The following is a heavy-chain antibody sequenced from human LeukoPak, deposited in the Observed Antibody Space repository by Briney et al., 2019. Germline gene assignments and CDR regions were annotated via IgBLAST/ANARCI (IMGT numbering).Heavy chain of an antibody. J-gene: IGHJ4*02. CDR2: ISGSGGST. CDR1: GFTFSSYA. D-gene: IGHD6-13*01. CDR3: AKGRAAAGRGFDY. V-gene: IGHV3-23*01. Sequence: GGSLRLSCAASGFTFSSYAMSWVRQAPGKGLEWVSAISGSGGSTYYADSVKGRFAISRDNSKNTPYLQMNSLRAEDTAVYYCAKGRAAAGRGFDYWGQGTLVTVSS.